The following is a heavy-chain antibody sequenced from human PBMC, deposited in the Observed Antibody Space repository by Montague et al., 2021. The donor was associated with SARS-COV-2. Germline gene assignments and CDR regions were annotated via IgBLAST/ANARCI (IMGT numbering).Heavy chain of an antibody. Sequence: SETLSLTCAVYGGSFSGYYWSWIRQPPGKGLEWIGEISHSGSTNYNPSLKSRVTISIDTSKNQFSLKLSSVTAADTAVYYCARGSGCSGGSCYSEWVPQYYMGMATGGQGTTATVS. CDR1: GGSFSGYY. V-gene: IGHV4-34*01. D-gene: IGHD2-15*01. CDR2: ISHSGST. CDR3: ARGSGCSGGSCYSEWVPQYYMGMAT. J-gene: IGHJ6*02.